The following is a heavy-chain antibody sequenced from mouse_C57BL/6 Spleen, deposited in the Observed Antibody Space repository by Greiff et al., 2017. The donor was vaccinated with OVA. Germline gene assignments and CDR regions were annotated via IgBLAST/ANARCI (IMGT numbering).Heavy chain of an antibody. V-gene: IGHV2-2*01. CDR1: GFSLTSSG. CDR3: ARDGYSVGIAY. D-gene: IGHD2-3*01. CDR2: IWSGGST. Sequence: VQLVESGPGLVQPSQSLSITCTVSGFSLTSSGVHWVRQSPGTGLEWLGVIWSGGSTDSNAAFISRLSISTDNSKSQVFFKMNSLQADDTAIYYCARDGYSVGIAYWGQGTLVTVPA. J-gene: IGHJ3*01.